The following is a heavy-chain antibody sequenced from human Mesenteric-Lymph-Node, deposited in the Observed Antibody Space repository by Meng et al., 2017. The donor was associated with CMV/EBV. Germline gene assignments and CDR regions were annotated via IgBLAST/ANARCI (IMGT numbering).Heavy chain of an antibody. CDR1: YTFTSYA. CDR2: ITTNTGNP. CDR3: ARLFPNYYYDSGSYYYY. J-gene: IGHJ4*02. D-gene: IGHD3-10*01. Sequence: YTFTSYAMNWVRQAPGQGLEWMGWITTNTGNPTYAQGFTGRFVFSLDTSVSTAYLQISSLKAEDTAVYYCARLFPNYYYDSGSYYYYWGQGTLVTVSS. V-gene: IGHV7-4-1*02.